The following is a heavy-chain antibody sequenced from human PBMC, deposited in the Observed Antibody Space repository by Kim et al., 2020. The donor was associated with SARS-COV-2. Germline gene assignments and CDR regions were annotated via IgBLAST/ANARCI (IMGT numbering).Heavy chain of an antibody. D-gene: IGHD2-21*02. CDR2: ISSNGGST. Sequence: GGSLRLSCAASGFTFSSYAMHWVRQAPGKGLEYVSAISSNGGSTYYANSVKGRFTISRDNSKNTLYLQMGSLRAEDMAVYYCAREPLFRGDRSFDYWGQGTLVTVSS. V-gene: IGHV3-64*01. CDR3: AREPLFRGDRSFDY. J-gene: IGHJ4*02. CDR1: GFTFSSYA.